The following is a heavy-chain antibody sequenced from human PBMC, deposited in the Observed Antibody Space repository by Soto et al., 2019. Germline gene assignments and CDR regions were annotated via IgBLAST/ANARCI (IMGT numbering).Heavy chain of an antibody. Sequence: QVQLMASGGGVVQPGRSLRLSCAASGFSFSRYGMHWVRQAPGKGLEWVAVISHDEVTKFYADSVRGRFTISRDNSKNTLYQQMNSLTADDTAVYSCATETSAWDPYEDWGQGTLVTVSS. CDR1: GFSFSRYG. CDR3: ATETSAWDPYED. J-gene: IGHJ4*02. D-gene: IGHD6-19*01. V-gene: IGHV3-33*01. CDR2: ISHDEVTK.